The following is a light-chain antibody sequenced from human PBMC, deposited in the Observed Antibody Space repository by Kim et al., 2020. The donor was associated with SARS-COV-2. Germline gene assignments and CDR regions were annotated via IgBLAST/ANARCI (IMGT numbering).Light chain of an antibody. CDR3: SSYTSDNVI. CDR1: SSDIGGRNY. CDR2: DVS. Sequence: SALTQPASVSGSPGQSITISCTGTSSDIGGRNYVSWYQQHPGKAPELMIYDVSYRPSGISNRFSGSKSGNTASLTISGLQAEDEADYYCSSYTSDNVIFGGGTQLTVL. J-gene: IGLJ2*01. V-gene: IGLV2-14*03.